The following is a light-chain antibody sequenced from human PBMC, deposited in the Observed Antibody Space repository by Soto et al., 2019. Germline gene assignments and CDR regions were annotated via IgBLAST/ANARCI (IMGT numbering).Light chain of an antibody. CDR2: EVS. J-gene: IGLJ1*01. CDR1: SSDVGGYKY. Sequence: QSALTQPASVSGSPGQSITISCTGTSSDVGGYKYVSWYQQHPGKAPKLMIYEVSNRPSGISDRFSGSKSGNTASLTISGLQAEDEADYYCNSDTSVHKGVFGSGTKVTVL. CDR3: NSDTSVHKGV. V-gene: IGLV2-14*01.